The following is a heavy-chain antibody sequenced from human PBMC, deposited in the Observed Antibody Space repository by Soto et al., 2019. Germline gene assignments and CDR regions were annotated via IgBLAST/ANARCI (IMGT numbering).Heavy chain of an antibody. CDR3: ARGNGATIFGVVIQYNAFDI. D-gene: IGHD3-3*01. CDR2: IWYDGSNK. CDR1: GFTFSSYG. V-gene: IGHV3-33*01. Sequence: GGSLRLSCAASGFTFSSYGMHWVRQAPGKGLEWVAVIWYDGSNKYYADSVKGRFTISRDNSKNTLYLQMNSLRAEDTAVYYCARGNGATIFGVVIQYNAFDILGQGTMVTVS. J-gene: IGHJ3*02.